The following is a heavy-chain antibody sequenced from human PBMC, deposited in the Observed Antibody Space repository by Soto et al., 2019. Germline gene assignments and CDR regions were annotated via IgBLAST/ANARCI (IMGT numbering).Heavy chain of an antibody. J-gene: IGHJ4*02. D-gene: IGHD2-2*03. CDR2: IWSHGNAE. V-gene: IGHV3-33*01. Sequence: WWSLRLSCAASVFFFSTYGMHWFRQAPGKGLEWVALIWSHGNAERYADSVRGRFTISRDNSKNTMYLQMNSLRAEDTAVYYCASEFDGSGRYFDYWGQGTLVTVSS. CDR1: VFFFSTYG. CDR3: ASEFDGSGRYFDY.